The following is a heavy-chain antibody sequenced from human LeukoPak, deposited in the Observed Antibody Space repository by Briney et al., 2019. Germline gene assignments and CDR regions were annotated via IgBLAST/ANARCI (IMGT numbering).Heavy chain of an antibody. Sequence: GGSLRLSCAASGFTFRSYAMSWVRQAPGKGLEWVSGISGSGGSTYYADSVKGRFTISRDNSKNTLYLQMNSLRAEDTAVYYCAKDKLEAAAGTGWFDPWGQGTLVTVSS. V-gene: IGHV3-23*01. CDR1: GFTFRSYA. CDR3: AKDKLEAAAGTGWFDP. D-gene: IGHD6-13*01. J-gene: IGHJ5*02. CDR2: ISGSGGST.